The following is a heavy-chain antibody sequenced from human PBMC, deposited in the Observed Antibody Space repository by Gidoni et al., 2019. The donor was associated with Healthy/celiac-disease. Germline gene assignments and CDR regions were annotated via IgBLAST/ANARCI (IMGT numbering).Heavy chain of an antibody. Sequence: EVQLLESGGGLVQPGGSLRLSCAASGFTFSSYAMSWVRQAPGKGLEWVSAISGSGGSTYYADSVKGRFTISRDNSKNTLYLQMNSLRAEDTAVYYCAKDHAWLKWLANEYYFDYWGQGTLVTVSS. CDR3: AKDHAWLKWLANEYYFDY. D-gene: IGHD6-19*01. CDR2: ISGSGGST. V-gene: IGHV3-23*01. J-gene: IGHJ4*02. CDR1: GFTFSSYA.